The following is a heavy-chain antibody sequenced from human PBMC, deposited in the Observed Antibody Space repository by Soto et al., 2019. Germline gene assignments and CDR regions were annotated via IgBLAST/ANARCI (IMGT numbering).Heavy chain of an antibody. V-gene: IGHV3-15*01. CDR3: ATVYTAPSGALDY. D-gene: IGHD2-2*02. Sequence: EVQLVESGGGLVKPVGSLRLSCVASGFTFSYAWMSWVRQAPGKGLEWVGRIKTISEGGPTDYAAPVKGRFTISRDDSKNTLYLQMNSLKTEDTAVYYCATVYTAPSGALDYWGQGTLVTVSS. CDR2: IKTISEGGPT. CDR1: GFTFSYAW. J-gene: IGHJ4*02.